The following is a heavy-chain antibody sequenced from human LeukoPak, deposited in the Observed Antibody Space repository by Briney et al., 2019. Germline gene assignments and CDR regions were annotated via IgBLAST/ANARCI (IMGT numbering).Heavy chain of an antibody. Sequence: GASVKVSCKVSGYTLTELSMHWVRQAPGKGLEWMGGFDPEDGETIYAQKFQGRVTMTRDMSTSTVYMELSSLRSEDTAVYYCAGSFYDLLVYFDYWGQGTLVTVSS. CDR1: GYTLTELS. D-gene: IGHD5/OR15-5a*01. CDR3: AGSFYDLLVYFDY. J-gene: IGHJ4*02. V-gene: IGHV1-24*01. CDR2: FDPEDGET.